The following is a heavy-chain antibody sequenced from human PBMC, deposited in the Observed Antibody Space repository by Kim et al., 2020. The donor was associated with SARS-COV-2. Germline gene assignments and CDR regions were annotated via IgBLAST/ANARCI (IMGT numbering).Heavy chain of an antibody. CDR2: MNPNSGNT. V-gene: IGHV1-8*01. J-gene: IGHJ6*03. Sequence: ASVKVSCKASGYTFTSYDINWVRQATGQGLERMGWMNPNSGNTGYAQKFQGRVTMTRNTSISTAYMELSSLRSEDTAVYYCARAVRGSGFGVVIIRAYYMDVWGKGTTVTVSS. CDR1: GYTFTSYD. D-gene: IGHD3-3*01. CDR3: ARAVRGSGFGVVIIRAYYMDV.